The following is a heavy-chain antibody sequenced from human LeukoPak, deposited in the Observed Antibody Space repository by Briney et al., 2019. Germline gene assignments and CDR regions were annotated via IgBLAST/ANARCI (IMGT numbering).Heavy chain of an antibody. CDR2: ISAYNGNT. CDR3: ARSDSSGRYGGYYYYYMDV. CDR1: GYTFTTYG. V-gene: IGHV1-18*01. Sequence: ASVKVSCKASGYTFTTYGFTWVRQAPGQGLEWMGWISAYNGNTNYAQKLQGRVTMTTDTSTRTAYMEVRSLRSDDTAVYYCARSDSSGRYGGYYYYYMDVWGKGTTVTVSS. D-gene: IGHD6-19*01. J-gene: IGHJ6*03.